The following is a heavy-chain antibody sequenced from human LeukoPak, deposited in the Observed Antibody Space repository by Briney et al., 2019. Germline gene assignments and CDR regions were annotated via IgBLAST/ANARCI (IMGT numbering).Heavy chain of an antibody. J-gene: IGHJ3*02. D-gene: IGHD1-26*01. Sequence: SETLSLTCAVYGGSFSGYYWSWIRQPPGKGLEWIGEINHSGSTNYNPSLKSRVTISVDTSKNQFSLKLSSVTAADTAVYYCARQVGATPRRRAFDIWGQGTMVTVSS. CDR3: ARQVGATPRRRAFDI. CDR1: GGSFSGYY. V-gene: IGHV4-34*01. CDR2: INHSGST.